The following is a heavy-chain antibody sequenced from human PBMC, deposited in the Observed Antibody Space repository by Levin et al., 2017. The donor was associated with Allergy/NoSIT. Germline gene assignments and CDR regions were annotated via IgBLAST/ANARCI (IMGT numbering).Heavy chain of an antibody. CDR3: ARYGDPTFDY. V-gene: IGHV4-39*01. CDR1: GGSISSSSYY. J-gene: IGHJ4*02. CDR2: IYYSGST. D-gene: IGHD4-17*01. Sequence: PSETLSLTCTVSGGSISSSSYYWGWIRQPPGKGLEWIGSIYYSGSTYYNPSLKSRVTISVDTSKNQFSLKLSSVTAADTAVYYCARYGDPTFDYWGQGTLVTVSS.